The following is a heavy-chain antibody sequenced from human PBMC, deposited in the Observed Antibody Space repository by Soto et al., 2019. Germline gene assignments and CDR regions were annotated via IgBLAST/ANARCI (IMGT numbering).Heavy chain of an antibody. D-gene: IGHD3-22*01. CDR3: ATGSHDSSGYWDDY. CDR1: VRTFSTYP. J-gene: IGHJ4*02. V-gene: IGHV1-69*06. Sequence: SVKVSRKASVRTFSTYPISWVRQALGQGLAWMGGIIPIFGTANYAQKLQGRVTITADKSTSTAYMELSSLRSEDTAVYYCATGSHDSSGYWDDYWAQGTLAPVSS. CDR2: IIPIFGTA.